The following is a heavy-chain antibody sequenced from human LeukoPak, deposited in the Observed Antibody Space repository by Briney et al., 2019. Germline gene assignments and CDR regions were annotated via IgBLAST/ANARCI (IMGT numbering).Heavy chain of an antibody. J-gene: IGHJ3*02. V-gene: IGHV1-18*01. CDR1: GYTFTSYG. D-gene: IGHD5-18*01. CDR3: ARGDGLWDANAFDI. CDR2: ISAYNGNT. Sequence: VASVKVSCKASGYTFTSYGISWVRRAPGQGLEWMGWISAYNGNTNYAQKLQGRVTMTTDTSTSTAYMELRSLRSDDTAVYYCARGDGLWDANAFDIWGQGTMVTVSS.